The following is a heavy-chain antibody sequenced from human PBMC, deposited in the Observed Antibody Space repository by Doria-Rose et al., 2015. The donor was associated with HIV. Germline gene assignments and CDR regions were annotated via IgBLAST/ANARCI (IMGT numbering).Heavy chain of an antibody. CDR3: ARIKSSRWYHKYYFDF. CDR2: LFSDDER. D-gene: IGHD6-13*01. Sequence: TLKESGPVLVKPTEALTLTCTVSGVSLSSPGMGVSWIRQPPGKALEWLAYLFSDDERSYKTSLKSRLTISRGTSKSQVVLTMTDMDPVDTATYYCARIKSSRWYHKYYFDFWGQGTLVIVSA. CDR1: GVSLSSPGMG. V-gene: IGHV2-26*01. J-gene: IGHJ4*02.